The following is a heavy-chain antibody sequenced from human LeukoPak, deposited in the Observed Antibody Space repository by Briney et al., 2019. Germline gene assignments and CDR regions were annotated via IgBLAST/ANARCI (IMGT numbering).Heavy chain of an antibody. J-gene: IGHJ6*02. CDR2: ISYDGSNK. CDR1: GFTFSSYA. CDR3: AKCLYGSGSPPPAGMDV. D-gene: IGHD3-10*01. Sequence: GGSLRLSCAASGFTFSSYAMHWVRQAPGKGLEWVAVISYDGSNKYYADSVKGRFTISRDNSKNTLYLQMNSLRAEDTAVYYCAKCLYGSGSPPPAGMDVWGQGTTVTVSS. V-gene: IGHV3-30-3*02.